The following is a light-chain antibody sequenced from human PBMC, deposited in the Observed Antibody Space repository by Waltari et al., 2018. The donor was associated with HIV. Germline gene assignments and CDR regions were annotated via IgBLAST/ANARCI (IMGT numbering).Light chain of an antibody. J-gene: IGLJ2*01. CDR3: GTWDDSLNSWEV. Sequence: QSVLTQPPSASGTPGQTVTISCSGSSSNIGNDAVNWYQQLPGTAPKLLIYSNNQRRSGVPDLFSGSKSGTAASLAISGLQSEDQADYYCGTWDDSLNSWEVFGGGTKLTVL. CDR1: SSNIGNDA. V-gene: IGLV1-44*01. CDR2: SNN.